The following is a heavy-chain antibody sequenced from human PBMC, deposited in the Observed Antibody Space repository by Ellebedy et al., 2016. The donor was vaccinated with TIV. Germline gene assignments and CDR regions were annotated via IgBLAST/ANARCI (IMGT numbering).Heavy chain of an antibody. CDR1: GFTFSSYS. D-gene: IGHD3-22*01. CDR3: ARDQRSSGYYYYYYGMDV. CDR2: ISSSSSTI. J-gene: IGHJ6*02. V-gene: IGHV3-48*01. Sequence: PGGSLRLSCAASGFTFSSYSMNWVRQAPGKGLEWVSYISSSSSTIYYADSVKGRFNISRDNAKNSLYLQMNSLRAEDTAVYYCARDQRSSGYYYYYYGMDVWGQGTTVTVSS.